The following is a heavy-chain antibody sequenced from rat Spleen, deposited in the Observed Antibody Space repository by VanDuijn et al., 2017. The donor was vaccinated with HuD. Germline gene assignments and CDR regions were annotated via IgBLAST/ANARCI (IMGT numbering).Heavy chain of an antibody. J-gene: IGHJ2*01. V-gene: IGHV5-20*01. CDR1: GFTFSNYY. Sequence: EVQLVESGGGLVQPGRSLKLSCAASGFTFSNYYMAWVRQAPTKGLEWVASIIYDGISTYYRDSVKGRFTISRDIVKSTLYLQMNNLRSEETAXXXCTXXXYXXXWGQGVXXTVSS. CDR3: TXXXYXXX. CDR2: IIYDGIST. D-gene: IGHD4-6*01.